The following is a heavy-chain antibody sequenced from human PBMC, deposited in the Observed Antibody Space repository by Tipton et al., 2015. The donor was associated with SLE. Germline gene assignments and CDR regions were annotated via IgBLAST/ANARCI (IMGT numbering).Heavy chain of an antibody. CDR3: AREYSSFAY. CDR1: GGSIGSYY. V-gene: IGHV4-59*01. J-gene: IGHJ4*02. CDR2: VHYRGPT. Sequence: TLSLTCTVYGGSIGSYYWSWIRQPPGKGLEWIAYVHYRGPTSYNPSLKSRVTIPIDTSKNQFYLQMSSVTAADTAVECCAREYSSFAYWGQGTLVSVSS. D-gene: IGHD5-18*01.